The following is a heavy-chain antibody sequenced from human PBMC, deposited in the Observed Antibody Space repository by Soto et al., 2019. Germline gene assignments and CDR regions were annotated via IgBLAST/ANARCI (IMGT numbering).Heavy chain of an antibody. CDR1: GSRMFYCY. D-gene: IGHD3-16*01. V-gene: IGHV4-59*01. CDR2: THYSGNA. Sequence: SSAPLSCTSTSSGSRMFYCYCNWMREPPGRELGGTLFTHYSGNAMYNPSLKSRITMSVDTSKNQFSLKLSSLTAADTAVYYCARWGESRSSPQDVAFDVWGQRAMVTVSS. J-gene: IGHJ3*01. CDR3: ARWGESRSSPQDVAFDV.